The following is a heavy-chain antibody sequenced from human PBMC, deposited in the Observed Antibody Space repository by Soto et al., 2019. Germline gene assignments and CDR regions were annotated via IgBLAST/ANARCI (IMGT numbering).Heavy chain of an antibody. CDR1: GYTFTSYG. D-gene: IGHD5-12*01. CDR2: ISAYNGNT. J-gene: IGHJ6*02. V-gene: IGHV1-18*01. CDR3: ARVREDQYGGYEDYYYYYGMDV. Sequence: QVQLVQSGAEVKKPGASVKVSCKASGYTFTSYGISWVRQAPGQGLEWMGWISAYNGNTNYAQKLQGRVTMTTDTSTSTAYMELRSRRSDDTAVYYCARVREDQYGGYEDYYYYYGMDVWGQGTTVTVSS.